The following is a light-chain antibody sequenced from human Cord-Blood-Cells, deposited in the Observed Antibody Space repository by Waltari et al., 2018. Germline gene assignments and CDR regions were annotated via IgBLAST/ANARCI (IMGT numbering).Light chain of an antibody. CDR1: QSVSSY. Sequence: EIVLTQSPATLSLSPGERDTLSCRASQSVSSYLAWYQQKPGQAHRLLIYDASTRATGIPASCSGSGSGTDFTLTISSLEPEDFAVYYCQQRSNWPPTFGGGTKVEIK. CDR3: QQRSNWPPT. J-gene: IGKJ4*01. CDR2: DAS. V-gene: IGKV3-11*01.